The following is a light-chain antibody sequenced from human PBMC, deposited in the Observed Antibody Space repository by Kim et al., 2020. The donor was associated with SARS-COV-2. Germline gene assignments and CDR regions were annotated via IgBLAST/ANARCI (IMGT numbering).Light chain of an antibody. J-gene: IGKJ1*01. V-gene: IGKV3-15*01. CDR1: QSVGSN. CDR3: QQCNNWPRT. Sequence: EIVMTQSPATLSVSPGERATLSCRASQSVGSNLAWYQQKPGQAPRLLIYGASTRATGVPARFSGSGSGTEFTLTISSLQSEDFAVYYCQQCNNWPRTFGQGTKVDIK. CDR2: GAS.